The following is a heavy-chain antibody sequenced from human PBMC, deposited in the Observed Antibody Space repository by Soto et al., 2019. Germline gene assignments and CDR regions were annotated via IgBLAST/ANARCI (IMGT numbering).Heavy chain of an antibody. CDR3: ARRYGGTFDY. D-gene: IGHD2-15*01. CDR1: GCSISSYY. J-gene: IGHJ4*02. CDR2: IYYSGST. V-gene: IGHV4-59*08. Sequence: QVQLQESGPGLVKPSETLSLTCTVSGCSISSYYWSWIRQPPGKGLEWIGYIYYSGSTNYNPSLKSRVTLSVDTSKNQFSLKLSSVTAADTAVYYCARRYGGTFDYWGPGTLVTVSS.